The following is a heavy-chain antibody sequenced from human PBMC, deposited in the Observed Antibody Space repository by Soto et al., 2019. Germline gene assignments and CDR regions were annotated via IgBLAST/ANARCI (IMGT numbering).Heavy chain of an antibody. Sequence: GGSLRLSCPASGFTFGSYSMNWVRQAPGKGLEWVSYISSSSSTIYYADSVKGRFTISRDNAKNSLYLQMNSLRAEDTAVYYCARDQQHGDYIEYWGQGTLVTVSS. CDR1: GFTFGSYS. D-gene: IGHD4-17*01. J-gene: IGHJ4*02. CDR2: ISSSSSTI. V-gene: IGHV3-48*01. CDR3: ARDQQHGDYIEY.